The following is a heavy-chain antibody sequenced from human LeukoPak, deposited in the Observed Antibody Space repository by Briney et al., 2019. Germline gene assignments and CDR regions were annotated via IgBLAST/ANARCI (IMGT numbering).Heavy chain of an antibody. V-gene: IGHV1-46*01. Sequence: GASVKVSCKASGYTFTSYYMHWVRQAPGQGLEWMGIINPSGGSTSYAQKFQGRVTMTRDTSTSTVYMELSSLRSEDTAVYYCARGQGGSSSWYREAFDIWGQGTMATVSS. CDR3: ARGQGGSSSWYREAFDI. D-gene: IGHD6-13*01. CDR1: GYTFTSYY. CDR2: INPSGGST. J-gene: IGHJ3*02.